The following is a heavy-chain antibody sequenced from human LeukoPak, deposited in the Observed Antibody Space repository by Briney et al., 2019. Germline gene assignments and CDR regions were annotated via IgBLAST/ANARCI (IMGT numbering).Heavy chain of an antibody. CDR3: AKSSASGNYSYYGMDV. V-gene: IGHV3-30*18. CDR2: ISFDGSNK. D-gene: IGHD3-10*01. Sequence: GGSLRLSCAASGFTFSSYGMHWVRQAPGEGLECVAFISFDGSNKYYADSVKGRFTISRDKSENTVYLQMNSLRAADTAVYYCAKSSASGNYSYYGMDVWGQGTTVTLSS. J-gene: IGHJ6*02. CDR1: GFTFSSYG.